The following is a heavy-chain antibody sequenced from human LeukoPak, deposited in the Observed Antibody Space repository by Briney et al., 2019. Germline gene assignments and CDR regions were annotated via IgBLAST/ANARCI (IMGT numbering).Heavy chain of an antibody. Sequence: PGGFLRLSCAASGFTFSSYGMHWVRQAPGKGLEWVAFIRYDGSADSVKGRFTISRDNSKNTLYLQMNSLRAEDTAVYYCAKKGSGWDYWGQGTLVTVSS. V-gene: IGHV3-30*02. D-gene: IGHD6-19*01. J-gene: IGHJ4*01. CDR2: IRYDGS. CDR1: GFTFSSYG. CDR3: AKKGSGWDY.